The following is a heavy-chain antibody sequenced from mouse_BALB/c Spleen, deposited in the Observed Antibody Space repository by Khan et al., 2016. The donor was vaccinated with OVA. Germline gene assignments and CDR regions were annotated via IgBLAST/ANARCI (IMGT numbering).Heavy chain of an antibody. J-gene: IGHJ2*01. CDR2: INTETGEP. CDR3: ARDRYDYFDY. CDR1: GYTFTDYS. D-gene: IGHD2-14*01. V-gene: IGHV9-2-1*01. Sequence: QIQLVQSGPELKKPGETVKISCKASGYTFTDYSMHWVKQAPGKGLKWMGWINTETGEPTYADDFKGRFAFSLETSASTAYLQINNLKNEDTTTYFCARDRYDYFDYWGQGTTLTVSS.